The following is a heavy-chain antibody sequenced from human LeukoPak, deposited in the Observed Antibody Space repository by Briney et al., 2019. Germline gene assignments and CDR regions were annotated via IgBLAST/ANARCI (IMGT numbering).Heavy chain of an antibody. J-gene: IGHJ4*02. V-gene: IGHV3-11*01. CDR3: HGSSWYYGGTRDDY. D-gene: IGHD6-13*01. CDR1: GFTFSDYY. CDR2: ISSSGSTI. Sequence: GGSLRLSCAASGFTFSDYYMSWIRQAPGKGLEWVSYISSSGSTIYYADSVKGRFTISRDNAKNSLYLQMNSLRAEDTAVYYCHGSSWYYGGTRDDYWGQGTLVTVSS.